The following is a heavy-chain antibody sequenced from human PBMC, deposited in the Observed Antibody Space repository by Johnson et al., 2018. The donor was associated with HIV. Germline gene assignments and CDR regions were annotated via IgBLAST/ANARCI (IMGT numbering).Heavy chain of an antibody. D-gene: IGHD3-22*01. V-gene: IGHV3-30-3*01. Sequence: QVQLVESGGGVVQPGRSLRLSCAASGFTFSSYAMHWVRQAPGKGLELVAVISYDGSNKYYADSVKGRFTISRDNSKNTLFLQMNSLRPDDTAVYFCARRFFDSSSFDMWGQGTMVTVSS. J-gene: IGHJ3*02. CDR2: ISYDGSNK. CDR3: ARRFFDSSSFDM. CDR1: GFTFSSYA.